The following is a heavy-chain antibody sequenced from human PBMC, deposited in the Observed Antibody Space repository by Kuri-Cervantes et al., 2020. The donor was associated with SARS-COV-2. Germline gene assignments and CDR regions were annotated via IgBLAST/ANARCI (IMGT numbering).Heavy chain of an antibody. CDR3: ARGGVVPEVSFDY. V-gene: IGHV1-8*03. D-gene: IGHD2-2*01. CDR1: GYTFTSYD. J-gene: IGHJ4*02. Sequence: ASVKVSCKASGYTFTSYDINWVRQATGRGLEWMGWMNPNSGNTGYAQKFQGRVTITRNTSISTAYMELSSLRSEDTAVYYCARGGVVPEVSFDYWGQGTLVTVSS. CDR2: MNPNSGNT.